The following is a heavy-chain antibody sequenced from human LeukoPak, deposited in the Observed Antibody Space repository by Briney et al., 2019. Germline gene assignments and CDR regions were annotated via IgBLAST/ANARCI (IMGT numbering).Heavy chain of an antibody. Sequence: ASVKVSCKASGYSFTDYHMHWVRQAPGQGLEWLGRINPNSGDTHYAQNLQGRVTMTRDTSISTVYMELSRLRSDDTAVYFCARVRFLAISYWGDYWGQGSLVIVSS. CDR2: INPNSGDT. J-gene: IGHJ4*02. CDR3: ARVRFLAISYWGDY. D-gene: IGHD2-8*02. CDR1: GYSFTDYH. V-gene: IGHV1-2*02.